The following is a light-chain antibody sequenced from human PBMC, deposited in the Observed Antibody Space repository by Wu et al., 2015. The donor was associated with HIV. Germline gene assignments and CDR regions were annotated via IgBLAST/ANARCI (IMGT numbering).Light chain of an antibody. V-gene: IGKV3-15*01. J-gene: IGKJ1*01. CDR3: QQYNEWPA. CDR2: DAS. CDR1: ESVESD. Sequence: VVMTQSPATLSVSPGERATLSCRASESVESDLVWYQQKPGQAPKIIIYDASTRATGIPARFSGSGSGTQFTLTISSVQSEDFAFYICQQYNEWPAFGQGTKVEIK.